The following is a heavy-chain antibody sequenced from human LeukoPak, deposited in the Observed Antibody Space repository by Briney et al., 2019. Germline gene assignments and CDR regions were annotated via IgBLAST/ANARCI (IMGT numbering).Heavy chain of an antibody. Sequence: ASVTVSCKASGYTFTDYYMQGVRQAPGQGFEWRGWINPNDGDTNYAQKFQGRVTMTRDTSISTAHMEVSRLRSDDTAVYYCARANFLYCSSSTCLFDYWGQGTLVTVSS. D-gene: IGHD2-2*01. J-gene: IGHJ4*02. CDR2: INPNDGDT. CDR1: GYTFTDYY. V-gene: IGHV1-2*02. CDR3: ARANFLYCSSSTCLFDY.